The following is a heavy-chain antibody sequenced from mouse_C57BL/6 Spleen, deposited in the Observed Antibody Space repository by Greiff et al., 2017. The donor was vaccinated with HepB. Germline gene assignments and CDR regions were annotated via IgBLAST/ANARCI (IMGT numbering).Heavy chain of an antibody. CDR1: GYTFTSYW. D-gene: IGHD1-1*01. CDR2: IDPSDSET. CDR3: AREENYYGSRYYFDY. V-gene: IGHV1-52*01. Sequence: QVQLQQSGAELVRPGSSVKLSCKASGYTFTSYWMHWVKQRPIQGLEWIGNIDPSDSETHYNQKFKDKATLTVDKSSSTAYMQLSSLTSEDSAVYYCAREENYYGSRYYFDYWGQGTTLTVSS. J-gene: IGHJ2*01.